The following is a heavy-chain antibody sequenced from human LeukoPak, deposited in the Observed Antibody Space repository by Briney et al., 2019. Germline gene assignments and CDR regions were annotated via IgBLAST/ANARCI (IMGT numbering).Heavy chain of an antibody. CDR2: IIPIFGTA. J-gene: IGHJ6*03. V-gene: IGHV1-69*05. CDR3: ARDRSREYYDILTGYYTYYYYMDV. CDR1: GGTFSSYA. D-gene: IGHD3-9*01. Sequence: SVKVSCKASGGTFSSYAISWVRQAPGQGLEWMGRIIPIFGTANYAQKFQGRVTITTDESTSTAYMELRSLRSDDTAVYYCARDRSREYYDILTGYYTYYYYMDVWGKGTTVTVSS.